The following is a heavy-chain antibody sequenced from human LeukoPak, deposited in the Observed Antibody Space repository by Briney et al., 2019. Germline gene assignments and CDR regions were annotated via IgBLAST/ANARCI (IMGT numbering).Heavy chain of an antibody. D-gene: IGHD3-10*01. CDR3: AGHYYGSGSYYPIP. CDR2: ISSSSSYI. Sequence: PGGSPRLSCAASGFTFSSYSMNWVRQAPGKGLEWVSSISSSSSYIYYADSVKGRFTISRDNAKNSLYLQMNSLRAEDTAVYYCAGHYYGSGSYYPIPWGQGTLVTASS. V-gene: IGHV3-21*01. CDR1: GFTFSSYS. J-gene: IGHJ5*02.